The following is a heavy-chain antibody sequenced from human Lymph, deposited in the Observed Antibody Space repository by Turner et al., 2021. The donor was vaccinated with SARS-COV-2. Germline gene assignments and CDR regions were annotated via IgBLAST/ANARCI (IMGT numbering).Heavy chain of an antibody. CDR1: GYTLTEGS. J-gene: IGHJ6*02. CDR2: LDPEEGET. V-gene: IGHV1-24*01. D-gene: IGHD3-3*01. CDR3: ATGPYDAWRGPAPGHDGMDV. Sequence: VQLVQSGAEVKKPGASVKVSCKVSGYTLTEGSMHWVRQAPGKGLERRGGLDPEEGETIDAPKFQGRVTMTEDTTTDTDYMERSSLRSEDTAVDYGATGPYDAWRGPAPGHDGMDVWGQGTMVTVSS.